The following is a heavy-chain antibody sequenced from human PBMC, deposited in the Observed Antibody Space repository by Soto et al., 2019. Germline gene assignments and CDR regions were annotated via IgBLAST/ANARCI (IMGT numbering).Heavy chain of an antibody. V-gene: IGHV3-33*01. CDR1: GFTFSSYG. Sequence: GGSLRLSCAASGFTFSSYGMHWVRQAPGKGLEWVAVIWYDGSNKYYADSVKGRFTISRDNSKNTLYLQMNSLRAEDTAVYYCARGSYSSSWYGGHPNTFDYWGQGTLVTVSS. J-gene: IGHJ4*02. CDR2: IWYDGSNK. CDR3: ARGSYSSSWYGGHPNTFDY. D-gene: IGHD6-13*01.